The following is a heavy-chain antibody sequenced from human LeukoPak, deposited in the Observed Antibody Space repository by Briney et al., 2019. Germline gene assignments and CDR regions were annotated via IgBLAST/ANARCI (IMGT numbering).Heavy chain of an antibody. Sequence: GGSLRLSCAASGFTFSSYAMSWVRQAPGKGLEWVSGISGRGGTTSYADSVKGRFTISRDNSNKMMYLQMNSLRAEDTAVYYCARESDFWSGYSWFDPWGQGTLVTVSS. D-gene: IGHD3-3*01. V-gene: IGHV3-23*01. CDR2: ISGRGGTT. CDR3: ARESDFWSGYSWFDP. J-gene: IGHJ5*02. CDR1: GFTFSSYA.